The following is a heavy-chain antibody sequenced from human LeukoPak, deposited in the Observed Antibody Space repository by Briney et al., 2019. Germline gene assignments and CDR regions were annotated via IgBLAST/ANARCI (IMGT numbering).Heavy chain of an antibody. J-gene: IGHJ4*02. CDR1: GFTFSRYA. Sequence: GRSLRLSCVASGFTFSRYAMHWVRQAPGKGLEWVAALVSYNGNTEYYADSVKGRFTISRDNAKNSLYLQMNSLRAEDTAVYYCARYGSGTTHFDYWGQGTLVTVSS. CDR2: VSYNGNTE. D-gene: IGHD3-10*01. V-gene: IGHV3-30-3*01. CDR3: ARYGSGTTHFDY.